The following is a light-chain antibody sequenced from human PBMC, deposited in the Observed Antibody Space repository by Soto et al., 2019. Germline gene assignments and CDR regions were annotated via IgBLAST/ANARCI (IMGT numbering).Light chain of an antibody. CDR2: DVS. CDR3: SSYTSSSTLKV. V-gene: IGLV2-14*01. Sequence: QSALTQPASVSGSPGQSITISCTGTSSDVGGYNYVSWYQQHPGEAPKLMIYDVSNRPSGVSNRFSGSKSGNTASLTISGLQAEDEADYYCSSYTSSSTLKVFGTGTKPTVL. J-gene: IGLJ1*01. CDR1: SSDVGGYNY.